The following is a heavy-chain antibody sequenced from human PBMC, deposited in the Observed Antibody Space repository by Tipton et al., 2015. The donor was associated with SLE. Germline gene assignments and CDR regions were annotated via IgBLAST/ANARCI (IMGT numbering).Heavy chain of an antibody. CDR1: GYTFTTYG. V-gene: IGHV1-18*01. J-gene: IGHJ4*02. D-gene: IGHD5-12*01. Sequence: QLVQSGVEVKKPGASVRVSCKASGYTFTTYGISWVRQAPGQGLEWMGWISTYNGNTNYAQKLQGRVTMTTDTSTSTAYMELRSLRSDDTAVYYCARSIVATTDFDYWGQGTLVTVSS. CDR2: ISTYNGNT. CDR3: ARSIVATTDFDY.